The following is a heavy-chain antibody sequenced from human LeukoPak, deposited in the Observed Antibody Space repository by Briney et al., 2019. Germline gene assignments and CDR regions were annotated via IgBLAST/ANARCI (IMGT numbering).Heavy chain of an antibody. CDR3: ARERPVGIVATPFDY. V-gene: IGHV4-4*07. Sequence: SETLSLTCTVSGYSISSGYYWGWIRQPAGKGLEWIGRIYTSGSTNYNPSLKSRVTMSVDTSKNQFSLKLSSVTAADTAVYYCARERPVGIVATPFDYWGQGTLVTVSS. CDR2: IYTSGST. CDR1: GYSISSGYY. D-gene: IGHD5-12*01. J-gene: IGHJ4*02.